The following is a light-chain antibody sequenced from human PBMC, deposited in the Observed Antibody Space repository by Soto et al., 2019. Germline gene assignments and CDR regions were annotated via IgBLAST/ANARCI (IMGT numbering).Light chain of an antibody. V-gene: IGKV3-11*01. CDR1: QSVNIY. Sequence: EIVLTQSPATLSLSPGERATLSCRASQSVNIYLAWYQQKPGQTPRLLIYDASNRATGIPARFSGSGSGTYFTLTISSLEPEHIAVYYWQQRSNWRVTFGGGIKGDIK. CDR2: DAS. CDR3: QQRSNWRVT. J-gene: IGKJ4*01.